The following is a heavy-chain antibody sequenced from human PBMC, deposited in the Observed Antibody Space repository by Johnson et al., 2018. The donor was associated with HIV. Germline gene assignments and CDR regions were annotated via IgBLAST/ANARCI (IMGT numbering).Heavy chain of an antibody. Sequence: QVLLVESGGGVVQPGRSLRLSCAPSGFTFSSYAMHWVRQAPGKGLEWVPVISYDGSNKYYADSVRGRFTISRDNSKNTLSLQMNSLRTEDTTIYYCARVGQKGRALDIWGRGKMVTVSS. J-gene: IGHJ3*02. CDR1: GFTFSSYA. CDR2: ISYDGSNK. CDR3: ARVGQKGRALDI. V-gene: IGHV3-30*04. D-gene: IGHD3-10*01.